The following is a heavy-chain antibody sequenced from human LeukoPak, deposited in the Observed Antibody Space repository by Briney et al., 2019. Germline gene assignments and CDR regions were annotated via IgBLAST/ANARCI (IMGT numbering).Heavy chain of an antibody. D-gene: IGHD4-17*01. Sequence: GGSLRVSCAASGFTFSSYGMHWVRQAPGKWLEWVAVIWYDGSNKYYADSVKGRFTISRDNSKNTLYLQMNSLRAEDTAVYYCARGYGDYDGDYWGQGTLVTVSS. CDR2: IWYDGSNK. V-gene: IGHV3-33*01. J-gene: IGHJ4*02. CDR3: ARGYGDYDGDY. CDR1: GFTFSSYG.